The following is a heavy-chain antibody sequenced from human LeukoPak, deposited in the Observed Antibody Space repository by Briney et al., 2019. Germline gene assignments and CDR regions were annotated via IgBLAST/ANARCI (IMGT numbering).Heavy chain of an antibody. V-gene: IGHV1-2*06. Sequence: ASVKVSCKASGYTFTGYYMHWVRQAPGQGLEWMGRINPNSGGTNYAQKLQGRVTMTTDTSTSTAYMELRSLRSDDTAVYYCARVKVPATEPFDYWGQGTLVTVSS. CDR2: INPNSGGT. J-gene: IGHJ4*02. D-gene: IGHD2-2*01. CDR1: GYTFTGYY. CDR3: ARVKVPATEPFDY.